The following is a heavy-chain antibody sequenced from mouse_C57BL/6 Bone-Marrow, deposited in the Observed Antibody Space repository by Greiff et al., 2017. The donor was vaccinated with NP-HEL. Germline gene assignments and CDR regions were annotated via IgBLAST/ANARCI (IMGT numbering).Heavy chain of an antibody. CDR1: GYSITSGYY. D-gene: IGHD1-1*01. Sequence: DVQLQESGPGLVKPSQSLSLTCSVTGYSITSGYYWNWIRQFPGNKLEWMGYISYDGSNNYNPSLKNRISITRDTSKNQFFLKLNSVTTEDTATYYCAQNYYGSSYDYFDYWGQGTTLTVSS. CDR2: ISYDGSN. V-gene: IGHV3-6*01. J-gene: IGHJ2*01. CDR3: AQNYYGSSYDYFDY.